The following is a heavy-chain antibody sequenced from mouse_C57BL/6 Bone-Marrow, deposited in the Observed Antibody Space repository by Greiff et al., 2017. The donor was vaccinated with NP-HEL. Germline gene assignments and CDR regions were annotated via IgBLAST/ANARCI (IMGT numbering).Heavy chain of an antibody. V-gene: IGHV5-4*01. Sequence: EVQGVESGGGLVKPGGSLKLSCAASGFSFSSYAMSWVRQTPEKRLEWVATISDGGSYTYYPDNVKGRFTISRDNAKNNLYLQMSHMKSEDTAKYYCAREDDNSNYWMAYWGQGTLVTVSA. D-gene: IGHD2-5*01. J-gene: IGHJ3*01. CDR1: GFSFSSYA. CDR2: ISDGGSYT. CDR3: AREDDNSNYWMAY.